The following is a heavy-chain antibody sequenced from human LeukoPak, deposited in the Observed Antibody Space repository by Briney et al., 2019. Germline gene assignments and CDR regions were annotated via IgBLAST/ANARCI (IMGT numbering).Heavy chain of an antibody. CDR1: GYTFTSYD. J-gene: IGHJ4*02. Sequence: ASVKVSCKASGYTFTSYDINWVRQATGQGLEWMGWMNPNSGNTGYAQKIQGRVTMTRNTSISTAYMELSSLRSEDTAVYYCATIYSGSYAYWGQGTLVTVSS. CDR2: MNPNSGNT. CDR3: ATIYSGSYAY. V-gene: IGHV1-8*01. D-gene: IGHD1-26*01.